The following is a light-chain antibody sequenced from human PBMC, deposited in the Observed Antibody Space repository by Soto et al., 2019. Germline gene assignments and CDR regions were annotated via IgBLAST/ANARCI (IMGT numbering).Light chain of an antibody. V-gene: IGLV6-57*04. Sequence: NFMLTQPHSVSESPGKTVTISCTRSSGSIASNYVQWYQQRPGSAPTTVIYEDNKRPSGVPDRFSGSIDSSSNSASLTISGLKTEDEADYYCQSYDSSNPVVFGGGTKLTV. CDR1: SGSIASNY. CDR2: EDN. J-gene: IGLJ2*01. CDR3: QSYDSSNPVV.